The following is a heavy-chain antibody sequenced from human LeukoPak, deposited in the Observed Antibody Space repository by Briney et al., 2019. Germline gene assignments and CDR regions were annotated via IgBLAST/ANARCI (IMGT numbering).Heavy chain of an antibody. D-gene: IGHD3-22*01. CDR3: ARTITMIVAIIGAYDI. Sequence: GGSLRLSCAASGFTFSRYWMSWVCQAPGKGLEWVANIEQDGSEKYYVDSVKGRFTISRDNAKNSLYLQMNSLRAEDTAVYYCARTITMIVAIIGAYDIWGQGTMVTVSS. CDR2: IEQDGSEK. V-gene: IGHV3-7*01. CDR1: GFTFSRYW. J-gene: IGHJ3*02.